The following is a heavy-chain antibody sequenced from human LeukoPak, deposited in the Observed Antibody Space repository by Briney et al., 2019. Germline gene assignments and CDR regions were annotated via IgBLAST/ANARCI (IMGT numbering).Heavy chain of an antibody. CDR2: IRSKAYGGTT. Sequence: GGSLRLSCAASGFAFSSYSMNWVRQAPGKGLEWVGFIRSKAYGGTTEYAASVKGRFNISRDDSKSIAYLQMNSLKTEDTAVYYCTRDYGDYHYYYYYYMDVWGKGTTVTISS. CDR3: TRDYGDYHYYYYYYMDV. CDR1: GFAFSSYS. V-gene: IGHV3-49*04. D-gene: IGHD4-17*01. J-gene: IGHJ6*03.